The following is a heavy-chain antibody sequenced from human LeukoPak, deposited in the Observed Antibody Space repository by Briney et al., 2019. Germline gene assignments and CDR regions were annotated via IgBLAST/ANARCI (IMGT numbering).Heavy chain of an antibody. CDR2: IFHSGNT. CDR1: GGSISSGTYS. V-gene: IGHV4-30-2*01. J-gene: IGHJ4*02. CDR3: ARGYSDYPYFFDY. D-gene: IGHD5-12*01. Sequence: SQTLSLTCAVSGGSISSGTYSWNWIRQPPGEGLGWIGYIFHSGNTYYNPSLKSRVTISVDMSKPQFSLKLSSVTAADTAVYYCARGYSDYPYFFDYWGQGSQVTVSS.